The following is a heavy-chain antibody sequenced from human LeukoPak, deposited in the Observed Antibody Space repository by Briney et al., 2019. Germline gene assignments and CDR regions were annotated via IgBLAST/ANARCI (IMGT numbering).Heavy chain of an antibody. V-gene: IGHV3-30*02. CDR1: GFTFSSYA. D-gene: IGHD1-26*01. J-gene: IGHJ5*02. CDR3: AKDQAGA. CDR2: IQYDRSNQ. Sequence: SGGSLRLYCAASGFTFSSYAMSWVRQAPGKGLEGVAFIQYDRSNQFYTDSVEGRFTISRDNGKTTLYLQMNSLGAEDAAVYYCAKDQAGAWGQGTRVTVSS.